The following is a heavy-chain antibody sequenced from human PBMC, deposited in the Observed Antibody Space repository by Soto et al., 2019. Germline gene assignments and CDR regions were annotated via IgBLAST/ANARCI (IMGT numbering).Heavy chain of an antibody. V-gene: IGHV5-51*01. CDR2: IYPGDSDT. CDR3: ARSTYYDILTGSYYYYAMDV. Sequence: PGESLKISCKGSGYRFSSYWIAWVRQMPGKGLEWMGIIYPGDSDTRYSPSFEGQVTISADKSNSTAYLQWSSLKASDTAVYYCARSTYYDILTGSYYYYAMDVWGQGTTVTVSS. J-gene: IGHJ6*02. D-gene: IGHD3-9*01. CDR1: GYRFSSYW.